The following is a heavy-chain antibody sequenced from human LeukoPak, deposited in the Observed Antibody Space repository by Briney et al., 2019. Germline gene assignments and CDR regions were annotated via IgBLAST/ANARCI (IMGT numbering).Heavy chain of an antibody. CDR3: ARAPGSYSSSPVDY. Sequence: PGGSLRLSCAASGFTVSSNYMSWVRQAPGKGLEWVSVIYSGGSTYYADSVKGRFTISRDNSKNTLYLQMNSLRAEDTAVYYCARAPGSYSSSPVDYWGQGTLVTVSS. J-gene: IGHJ4*02. CDR2: IYSGGST. D-gene: IGHD6-6*01. V-gene: IGHV3-66*02. CDR1: GFTVSSNY.